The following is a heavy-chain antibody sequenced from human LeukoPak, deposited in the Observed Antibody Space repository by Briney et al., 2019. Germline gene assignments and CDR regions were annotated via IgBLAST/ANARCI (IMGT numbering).Heavy chain of an antibody. V-gene: IGHV4-59*08. J-gene: IGHJ6*03. CDR3: ARLVVAATPDYYYYYMDV. D-gene: IGHD2-15*01. CDR1: GGSISSYY. CDR2: IYYSGST. Sequence: SETLSLTCTVSGGSISSYYWSWIRQPPGKGLEWIGYIYYSGSTNYNPSLKSRLTISVDTSKNQFSLKLSSVTAADTAVYYCARLVVAATPDYYYYYMDVWGKGTTVTVSS.